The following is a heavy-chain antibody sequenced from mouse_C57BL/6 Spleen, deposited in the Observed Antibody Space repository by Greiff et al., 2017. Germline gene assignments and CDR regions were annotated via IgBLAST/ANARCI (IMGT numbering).Heavy chain of an antibody. CDR2: IDPSDSET. Sequence: QVQLQQPGAELVRPGSSVKLSCKASGYTFTSYWMHWVKQRPIQGLEWIGNIDPSDSETHYNQKFKDKATLTVDKSSSTAYMQLSSLTSEESAVYYCARSRYYYGSSSNWYFDVWGTGTTVTVSS. CDR3: ARSRYYYGSSSNWYFDV. CDR1: GYTFTSYW. J-gene: IGHJ1*03. D-gene: IGHD1-1*01. V-gene: IGHV1-52*01.